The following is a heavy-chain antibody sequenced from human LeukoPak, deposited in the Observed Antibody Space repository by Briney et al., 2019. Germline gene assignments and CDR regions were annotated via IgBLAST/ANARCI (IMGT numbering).Heavy chain of an antibody. CDR3: ARHSSSSWYSNWFDP. CDR2: IDPSDFYT. D-gene: IGHD6-13*01. J-gene: IGHJ5*02. CDR1: GYSFTSYW. V-gene: IGHV5-10-1*01. Sequence: GESLKISCKGSGYSFTSYWISWVRQMPGKGLEWMGRIDPSDFYTNYSPSFQGHVTISADKSISTAYLQWSSLKASDTAMYYCARHSSSSWYSNWFDPWGQGTLVTVSS.